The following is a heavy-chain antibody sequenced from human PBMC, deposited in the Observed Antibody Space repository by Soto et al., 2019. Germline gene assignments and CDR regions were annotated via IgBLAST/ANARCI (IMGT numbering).Heavy chain of an antibody. V-gene: IGHV1-46*01. CDR3: ASSITNYDDSSGYYYAFDI. CDR2: INPSGGST. J-gene: IGHJ3*02. Sequence: SVKVSCKASGYTFTSYYMHWVRQAPGQGLEWMGIINPSGGSTSYAQKFQGRVTMTRDTSTSTVYMELSSLRSEDTAVYYCASSITNYDDSSGYYYAFDIWGQGTMFTV. CDR1: GYTFTSYY. D-gene: IGHD3-22*01.